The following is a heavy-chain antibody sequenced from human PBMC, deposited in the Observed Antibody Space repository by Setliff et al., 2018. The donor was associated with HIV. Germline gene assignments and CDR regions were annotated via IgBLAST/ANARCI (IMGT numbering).Heavy chain of an antibody. CDR3: ARHRDGGTYPLDY. J-gene: IGHJ4*02. CDR1: GGPVGSGSYY. CDR2: IFYGGTVHHSGRM. V-gene: IGHV4-61*01. D-gene: IGHD1-26*01. Sequence: ASETLSLTCTVSGGPVGSGSYYWSWIRQSPGKGLEWIGCIFYGGTVHHSGRMYFNPSLKSRVTISVDTSERQFSLRMTSVTAADTAVYYCARHRDGGTYPLDYWGQGTLVTVSS.